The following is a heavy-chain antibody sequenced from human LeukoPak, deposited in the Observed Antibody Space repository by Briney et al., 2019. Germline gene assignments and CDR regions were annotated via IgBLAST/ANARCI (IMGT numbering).Heavy chain of an antibody. V-gene: IGHV1-69*13. J-gene: IGHJ3*02. D-gene: IGHD1-26*01. CDR1: GGTFSSYA. CDR3: ARERIVGTIGAFDI. Sequence: SVKVPCKASGGTFSSYAISWVRQAPGQGLEWMGGIIPIFGTANYAQKFQGRVTITADESTSTAYMELSSLRSEDTAVYYCARERIVGTIGAFDIWGQGTMVTVSS. CDR2: IIPIFGTA.